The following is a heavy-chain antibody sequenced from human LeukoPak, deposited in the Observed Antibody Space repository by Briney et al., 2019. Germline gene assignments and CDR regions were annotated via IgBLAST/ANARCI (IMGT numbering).Heavy chain of an antibody. CDR1: GFVVSTNY. J-gene: IGHJ4*02. Sequence: LSGGSLRLSCAASGFVVSTNYMTWVRQTPGKGLEWVSVIYSGGSTHYSDSVKGRFTISRDNSKNTLYLQMNSLRAEDTAVYYCARGTIYYGSGNYFDYWGQGTLVTVSS. CDR2: IYSGGST. CDR3: ARGTIYYGSGNYFDY. D-gene: IGHD3-10*01. V-gene: IGHV3-53*05.